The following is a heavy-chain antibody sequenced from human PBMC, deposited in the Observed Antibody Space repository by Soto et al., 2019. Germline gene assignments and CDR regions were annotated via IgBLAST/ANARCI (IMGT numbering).Heavy chain of an antibody. D-gene: IGHD4-17*01. CDR3: ARDLYPGYGVNDAFDI. CDR2: ISSSSSYI. V-gene: IGHV3-21*01. J-gene: IGHJ3*02. Sequence: GGSLRLSCAASGFTFSSYSMNWVRQAPGKGLEWVSSISSSSSYIYYADSVKGRFTISRDNAKNSLYLQMNSLRAEDTAVYYCARDLYPGYGVNDAFDIWGQGTMVTVSS. CDR1: GFTFSSYS.